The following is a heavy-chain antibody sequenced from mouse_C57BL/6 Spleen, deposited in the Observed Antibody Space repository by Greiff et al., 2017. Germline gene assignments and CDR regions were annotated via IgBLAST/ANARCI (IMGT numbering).Heavy chain of an antibody. CDR3: ARGVLYRGFAY. V-gene: IGHV1-82*01. Sequence: QVQLQQSGPELVKPGASVKISCKASGYAFSSSWMNWVKQRPGKGLEWIGRIYPGDGVINYTGKFKGKATLTADKASSTAYMQLSSLTSEDSAVYFCARGVLYRGFAYWGQGTLVTVSA. CDR2: IYPGDGVI. CDR1: GYAFSSSW. D-gene: IGHD2-14*01. J-gene: IGHJ3*01.